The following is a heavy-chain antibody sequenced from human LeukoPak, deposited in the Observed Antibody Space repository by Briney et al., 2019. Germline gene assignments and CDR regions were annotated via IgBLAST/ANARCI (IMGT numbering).Heavy chain of an antibody. J-gene: IGHJ3*02. D-gene: IGHD1-26*01. Sequence: SETLSLTCTVSGGSISSYYWSWIRQPPGKGLEWIGYIYYSGSTNYNPSLKSRVTISVDTSKNQFSLKLGSVTAADTAVYYCARQLPHDAFDIWGQGTMVTVSS. CDR2: IYYSGST. CDR1: GGSISSYY. CDR3: ARQLPHDAFDI. V-gene: IGHV4-59*01.